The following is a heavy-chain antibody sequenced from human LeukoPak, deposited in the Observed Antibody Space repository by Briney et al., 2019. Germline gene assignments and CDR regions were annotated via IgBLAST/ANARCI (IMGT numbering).Heavy chain of an antibody. J-gene: IGHJ6*02. V-gene: IGHV1-69*02. D-gene: IGHD5-18*01. CDR3: ARHVDTAMVIWDHNYYYYGMDV. Sequence: SVNVSCKASGGTFSSYTISWVRQAPGQGLEWMGRIIPILGIANYAQKSQGRLTITSDKSTSTDYMELSSLRSEDTAVYYWARHVDTAMVIWDHNYYYYGMDVWGQGTTVTVSS. CDR2: IIPILGIA. CDR1: GGTFSSYT.